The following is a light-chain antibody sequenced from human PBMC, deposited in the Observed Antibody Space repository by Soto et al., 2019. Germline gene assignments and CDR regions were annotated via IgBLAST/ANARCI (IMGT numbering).Light chain of an antibody. V-gene: IGKV3-11*02. CDR2: DVS. J-gene: IGKJ1*01. Sequence: EIVLTQFPATLSLSPGERATLACRASQSITSYLAWYQQKPGQAPRLLIYDVSNRATGTPARFSGSGSGRDFTLTISSLGPEDFAVYYCQQRSNWPLGTFGQGTKVDIK. CDR3: QQRSNWPLGT. CDR1: QSITSY.